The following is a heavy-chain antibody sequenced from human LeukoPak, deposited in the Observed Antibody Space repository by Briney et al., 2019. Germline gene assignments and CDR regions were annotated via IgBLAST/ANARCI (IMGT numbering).Heavy chain of an antibody. CDR1: GGSISGSSYY. J-gene: IGHJ5*02. D-gene: IGHD6-19*01. CDR3: ARPGSSGWYTGNWFDP. Sequence: PSETLSLTCTVSGGSISGSSYYWGWIRQPPGKGLEWIGSIYASGITYYNPSLKSRVIISVDTSKNQFSLKLSSVTAADTAVYYCARPGSSGWYTGNWFDPWGQGTLVTVSS. CDR2: IYASGIT. V-gene: IGHV4-39*01.